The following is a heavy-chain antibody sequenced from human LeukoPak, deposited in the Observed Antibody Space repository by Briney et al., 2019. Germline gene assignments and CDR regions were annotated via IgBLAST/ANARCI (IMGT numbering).Heavy chain of an antibody. CDR3: VPEYYDYGDGGY. J-gene: IGHJ4*02. CDR2: IQPGGSEK. CDR1: GFTFSRYW. V-gene: IGHV3-7*01. D-gene: IGHD4-17*01. Sequence: GGSLRLSCAASGFTFSRYWMSWVRQAPGKGLEWVGNIQPGGSEKYYVDSVKGRFTISRDNAKNSLYLQMNSLSVEDTAVYYCVPEYYDYGDGGYWGQGTLVTVSS.